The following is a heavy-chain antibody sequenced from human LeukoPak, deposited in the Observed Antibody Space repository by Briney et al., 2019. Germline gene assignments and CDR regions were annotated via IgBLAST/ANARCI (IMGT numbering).Heavy chain of an antibody. V-gene: IGHV3-9*03. J-gene: IGHJ4*02. CDR1: GFTFDDYA. D-gene: IGHD3-10*01. CDR3: AKSVDSGSCGLFDY. Sequence: PGGSLRLSCAASGFTFDDYAMHWVRQAPGRGLEWVSGISWNSGNIGYADSVKGRFTISRDNAKNSLYLQMNSLRAEDMALYYCAKSVDSGSCGLFDYWGQGTLVIVSS. CDR2: ISWNSGNI.